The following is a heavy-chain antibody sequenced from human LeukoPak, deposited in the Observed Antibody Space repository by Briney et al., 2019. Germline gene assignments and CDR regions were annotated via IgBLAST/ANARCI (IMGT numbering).Heavy chain of an antibody. V-gene: IGHV5-51*01. CDR3: GRKISGSYYGLDY. D-gene: IGHD1-26*01. CDR1: GYSFTNYW. Sequence: KVSCKGSGYSFTNYWIGWVRQMPGKGLEWMGIIYPSDSETRYSPSFQGQVTISVDKSISTAYLQWSSLKASDTAMYYCGRKISGSYYGLDYWGQGTLVTVSS. J-gene: IGHJ4*02. CDR2: IYPSDSET.